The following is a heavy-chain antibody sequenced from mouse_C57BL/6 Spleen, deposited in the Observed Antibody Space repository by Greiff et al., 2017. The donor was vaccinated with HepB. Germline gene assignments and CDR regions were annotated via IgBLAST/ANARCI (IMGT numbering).Heavy chain of an antibody. CDR2: IDPENGDT. CDR1: GFNIKDDY. D-gene: IGHD1-1*01. CDR3: ASGGYYGTPRAY. J-gene: IGHJ3*01. Sequence: VQLQQSGAELVRPGASVTLSCTASGFNIKDDYMHWVKQRPEQGLEWIGWIDPENGDTEYASKFQGKATLTADTSSNTAYLQLSSLTSEDTAVYYCASGGYYGTPRAYWGQGTLVTVSA. V-gene: IGHV14-4*01.